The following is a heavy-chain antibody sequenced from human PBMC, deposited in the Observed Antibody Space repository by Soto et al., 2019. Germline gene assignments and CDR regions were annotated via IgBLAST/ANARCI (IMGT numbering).Heavy chain of an antibody. CDR3: ARVPSSWYYYYGMDV. D-gene: IGHD6-13*01. CDR1: GYTFTTYG. Sequence: ASVKVSCKASGYTFTTYGISWVRQAPGQGLEWMGWISGYSGDTNYAQKLQGRVTVTTDTSTSTAYMELRSLRSDDTAVYYCARVPSSWYYYYGMDVWGQGTTVTVSS. J-gene: IGHJ6*02. CDR2: ISGYSGDT. V-gene: IGHV1-18*04.